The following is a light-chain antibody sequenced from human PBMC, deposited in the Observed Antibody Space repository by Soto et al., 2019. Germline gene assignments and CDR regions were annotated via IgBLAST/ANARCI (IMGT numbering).Light chain of an antibody. V-gene: IGKV1-39*01. J-gene: IGKJ3*01. Sequence: DIQMTQSPSSLSASVGDAVSLTYRASRSISNYLNWYQQKPGRAPKLLISGAASLQRGVPSRFSGSGSGTTFTLTITSLQPDDFAIYFCQQSYTAPYPFGPGTKVEIK. CDR2: GAA. CDR1: RSISNY. CDR3: QQSYTAPYP.